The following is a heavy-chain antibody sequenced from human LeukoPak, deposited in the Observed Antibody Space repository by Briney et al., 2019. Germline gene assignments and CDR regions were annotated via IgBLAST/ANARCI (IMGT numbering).Heavy chain of an antibody. V-gene: IGHV4-59*01. CDR3: ARGGTAVIAPYAFDI. D-gene: IGHD4-23*01. CDR1: GGSISSYY. J-gene: IGHJ3*02. Sequence: SETLSLTCTVSGGSISSYYWSWLRQPPGKGLEWIGYIYYSGSTNCNPSVKSRVAMSVDTSKKQFSLKLSSLTAADRDVYYCARGGTAVIAPYAFDIWGQGTMVTVSS. CDR2: IYYSGST.